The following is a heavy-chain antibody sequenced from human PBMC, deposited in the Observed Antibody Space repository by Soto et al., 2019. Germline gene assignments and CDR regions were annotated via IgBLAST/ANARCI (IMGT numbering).Heavy chain of an antibody. V-gene: IGHV4-39*01. D-gene: IGHD2-21*02. CDR3: ARQRTSVVTQAYFDS. J-gene: IGHJ4*02. Sequence: SETLSLTCTVTGESINNRSYYWGWIRQPPGKGLEWIGSIYYSGSTYNNPSLKSRVSMSVDTSKNQFSLKLRSVTAADTALYYCARQRTSVVTQAYFDSWGQGSLVTVSS. CDR2: IYYSGST. CDR1: GESINNRSYY.